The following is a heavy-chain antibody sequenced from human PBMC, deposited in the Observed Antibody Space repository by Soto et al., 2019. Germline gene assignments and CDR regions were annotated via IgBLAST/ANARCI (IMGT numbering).Heavy chain of an antibody. V-gene: IGHV1-69*14. J-gene: IGHJ4*02. Sequence: QVQLVQSGAEVKKPGSSVKVSCKASGGTFSSYAISWVRQAPGQGLEWMGGIIPIFGTANYAQKFQGRVTITADKPTSTADMGLGSLSSQATARYYCARSNYYDSSGYPYYFDYWCEGALITVS. CDR2: IIPIFGTA. D-gene: IGHD3-22*01. CDR1: GGTFSSYA. CDR3: ARSNYYDSSGYPYYFDY.